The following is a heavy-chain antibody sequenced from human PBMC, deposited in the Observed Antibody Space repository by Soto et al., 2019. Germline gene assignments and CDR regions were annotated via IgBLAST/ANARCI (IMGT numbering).Heavy chain of an antibody. CDR1: GFSLSTSGVG. J-gene: IGHJ4*02. D-gene: IGHD3-22*01. CDR2: IYWNDDK. CDR3: AHAETHYYDSSGYYYGY. V-gene: IGHV2-5*01. Sequence: GSGPTLVNPTQTLTLTRTFSGFSLSTSGVGVGWIRQPPGKALEWLTLIYWNDDKRYSPSLKSRLTITKDTSKNQVVLTMTNMDPVDTATYYCAHAETHYYDSSGYYYGYWGQGTLVTVSS.